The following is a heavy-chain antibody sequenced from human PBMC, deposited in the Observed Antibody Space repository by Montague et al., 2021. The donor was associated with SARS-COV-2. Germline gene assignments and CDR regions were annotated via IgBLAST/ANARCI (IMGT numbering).Heavy chain of an antibody. D-gene: IGHD6-13*01. Sequence: SLSLSWSASGFTFDDYAMHWVRQAPGKGLEWVSGISWNSGSIGYADSVKGRFTISRDNAKNSLYLQMNSLRAEDTALYYCATGAAAAFDYYGMDVWGQGTTVTVSS. CDR1: GFTFDDYA. CDR3: ATGAAAAFDYYGMDV. J-gene: IGHJ6*02. V-gene: IGHV3-9*01. CDR2: ISWNSGSI.